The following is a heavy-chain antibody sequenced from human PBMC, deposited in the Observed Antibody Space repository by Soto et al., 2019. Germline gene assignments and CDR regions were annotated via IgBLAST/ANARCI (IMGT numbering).Heavy chain of an antibody. D-gene: IGHD2-15*01. CDR3: VGLLLVY. V-gene: IGHV3-7*01. Sequence: EVQLVDSGGDLVQPGGSLRLSCAASGFTFSRYWMNWVRQAPGKGLEWVASIKEDGSETHYVDSVEGRFTISRDNAKNSLYLQMNSLRAEDSAVYYCVGLLLVYWAQGTLVTVSS. CDR1: GFTFSRYW. CDR2: IKEDGSET. J-gene: IGHJ4*02.